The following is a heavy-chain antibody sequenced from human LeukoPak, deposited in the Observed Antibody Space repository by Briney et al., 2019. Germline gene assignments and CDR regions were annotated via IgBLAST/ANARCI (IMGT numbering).Heavy chain of an antibody. V-gene: IGHV3-74*03. D-gene: IGHD2-2*01. CDR3: AKLSSVSSQDFDY. CDR1: GFTFSTYW. J-gene: IGHJ4*02. CDR2: IRPEGTTT. Sequence: PGGSLRLSCAASGFTFSTYWMHWVRQAPGKGLVWVSRIRPEGTTTAYADSVKGRFTISRDNAKNTLFLQMNSLSAEDTALYYCAKLSSVSSQDFDYWGQGTLVTVSS.